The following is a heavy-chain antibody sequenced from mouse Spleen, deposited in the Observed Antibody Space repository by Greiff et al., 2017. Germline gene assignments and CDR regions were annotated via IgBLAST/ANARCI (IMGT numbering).Heavy chain of an antibody. J-gene: IGHJ1*01. D-gene: IGHD2-10*02. CDR1: GFTFSSYG. V-gene: IGHV5-6-3*01. Sequence: EVQRVESGGGLVQPGGSLKLSCAASGFTFSSYGMSWVRQTPDKRLELVATINSNGGSTYYPDSVKGRFTISRDNAKNTLYLQMSSLKSEDTAMYYCARAGMTLYWYFDVWGAGTTVTVSS. CDR3: ARAGMTLYWYFDV. CDR2: INSNGGST.